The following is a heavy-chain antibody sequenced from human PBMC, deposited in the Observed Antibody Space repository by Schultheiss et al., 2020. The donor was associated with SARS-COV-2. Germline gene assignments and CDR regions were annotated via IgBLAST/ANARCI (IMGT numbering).Heavy chain of an antibody. CDR2: ISGGGGST. J-gene: IGHJ4*02. CDR1: GFTFSSYA. D-gene: IGHD3-3*01. CDR3: AKDTALQFLEWLQKEDYFDY. Sequence: GGSLRLSCITSGFTFSSYAMSWVRQAPGKGLEWVSTISGGGGSTYYADSVKGRFTISRDNSKNTLSLQMNSLRADDTAVYYCAKDTALQFLEWLQKEDYFDYWGQGTLVTVSS. V-gene: IGHV3-23*01.